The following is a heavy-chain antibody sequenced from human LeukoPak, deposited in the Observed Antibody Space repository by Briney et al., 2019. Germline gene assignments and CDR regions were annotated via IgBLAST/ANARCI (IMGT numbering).Heavy chain of an antibody. D-gene: IGHD4-23*01. CDR3: AGLRYHGGNTV. Sequence: SETLSLTCTVSGASVNSGSHYWSWFRQPTGKGLEWIGYMYYSGTTNYNPPLKSRVTMSVDTSKNHFSLKMNSLTAADTAEYYCAGLRYHGGNTVWGQGTPVTVSS. CDR2: MYYSGTT. V-gene: IGHV4-61*03. CDR1: GASVNSGSHY. J-gene: IGHJ4*02.